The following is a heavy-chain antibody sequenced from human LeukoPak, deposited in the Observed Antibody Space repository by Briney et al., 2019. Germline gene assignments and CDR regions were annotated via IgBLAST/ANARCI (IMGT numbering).Heavy chain of an antibody. CDR2: INHSGST. CDR1: GGSFSGYY. V-gene: IGHV4-34*01. CDR3: ARGRGYYGSGRGYWYFDL. D-gene: IGHD3-10*01. Sequence: PETLSLTCAVYGGSFSGYYWSWIRQPPGKGLEWIGEINHSGSTNYNPSLKSRVTISVDTSKNQFSLKLSSVTAADTAVYYCARGRGYYGSGRGYWYFDLWGRGTLVTVSS. J-gene: IGHJ2*01.